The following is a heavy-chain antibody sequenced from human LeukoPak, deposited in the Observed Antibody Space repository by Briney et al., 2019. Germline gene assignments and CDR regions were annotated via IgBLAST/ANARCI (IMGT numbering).Heavy chain of an antibody. CDR2: IYHSGST. CDR1: GGSISSSNW. CDR3: ARWHYYDSSGPAYYFDY. J-gene: IGHJ4*02. D-gene: IGHD3-22*01. V-gene: IGHV4-4*02. Sequence: SETLSLTCAVSGGSISSSNWWSWVRQPPGKGLEWIGEIYHSGSTNYNPSLKSRVTISVDKSKNQFSLKLSPVTAADTAVYYCARWHYYDSSGPAYYFDYWGQGTLVTVSS.